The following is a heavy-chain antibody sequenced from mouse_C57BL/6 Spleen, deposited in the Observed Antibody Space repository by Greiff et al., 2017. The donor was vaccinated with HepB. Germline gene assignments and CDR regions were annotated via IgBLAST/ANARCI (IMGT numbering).Heavy chain of an antibody. CDR1: GFTFSSYA. Sequence: VKLVESGEGLVKPGGSLKLSCAASGFTFSSYAMSWVRQTPEKRLEWVAYISSGSDYIYYADTVKGRFTISRDNARNTLYLQMSSLKSEDTAMYYCTREWLLRSSYWYFDVWGTGTTVTVSS. CDR2: ISSGSDYI. D-gene: IGHD2-3*01. V-gene: IGHV5-9-1*02. J-gene: IGHJ1*03. CDR3: TREWLLRSSYWYFDV.